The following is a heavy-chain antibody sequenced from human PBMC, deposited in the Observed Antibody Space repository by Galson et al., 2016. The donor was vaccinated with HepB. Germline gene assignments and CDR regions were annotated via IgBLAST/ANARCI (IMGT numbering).Heavy chain of an antibody. CDR3: AKDRWGAVAGMGVVDY. V-gene: IGHV3-23*01. CDR1: GFTFSSYA. CDR2: ISGSGGST. Sequence: SLRLSCAASGFTFSSYAMTWVRQAPGKGLEWVSVISGSGGSTYYAESVKGRFTISRDKSKNTLYLQMNSLRAEDTAVYYCAKDRWGAVAGMGVVDYWGQGTLVTVSS. D-gene: IGHD6-19*01. J-gene: IGHJ4*02.